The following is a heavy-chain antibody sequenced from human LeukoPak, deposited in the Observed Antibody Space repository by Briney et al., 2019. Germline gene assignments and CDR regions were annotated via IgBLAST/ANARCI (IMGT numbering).Heavy chain of an antibody. CDR1: GASINDGY. CDR2: VYYSGST. Sequence: SQTLSLICTVSGASINDGYWSWLRQPPGKGLEWFGYVYYSGSTNYNPSLKSRVTISVDTSKSQFSLNLNSVTAADTAVYYCARYVRYSGTYYLDYWGQGILVTVSS. V-gene: IGHV4-59*01. D-gene: IGHD1-26*01. J-gene: IGHJ4*02. CDR3: ARYVRYSGTYYLDY.